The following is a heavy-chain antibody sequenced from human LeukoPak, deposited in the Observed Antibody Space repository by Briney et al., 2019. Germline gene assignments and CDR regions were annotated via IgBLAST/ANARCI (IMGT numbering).Heavy chain of an antibody. J-gene: IGHJ4*02. V-gene: IGHV1-18*01. CDR1: GYTFTSYG. CDR2: ISVYNGNT. D-gene: IGHD6-13*01. CDR3: GRDSTRAAGYFDY. Sequence: ASVTVSCKSSGYTFTSYGIGWVRQAPGQGLEWMGWISVYNGNTNYAQKLQGRVTMTTDTSTSTAYMELRSLRSDDTAVCYCGRDSTRAAGYFDYWGQGTLVTVSS.